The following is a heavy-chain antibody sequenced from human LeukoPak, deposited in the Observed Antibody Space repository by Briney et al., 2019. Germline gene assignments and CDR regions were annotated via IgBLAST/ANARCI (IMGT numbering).Heavy chain of an antibody. V-gene: IGHV1-2*02. Sequence: WASVKVSCKASGYTFTGYYMHWVRQAPGQGLEWMGWINPNSGGTNYAQKFQGRVTMTRDTSISTAYMELSRLRSDDTAVYYCARGVGYGPKYYFDYWGQGTLVTVSS. CDR1: GYTFTGYY. D-gene: IGHD4-17*01. CDR3: ARGVGYGPKYYFDY. J-gene: IGHJ4*02. CDR2: INPNSGGT.